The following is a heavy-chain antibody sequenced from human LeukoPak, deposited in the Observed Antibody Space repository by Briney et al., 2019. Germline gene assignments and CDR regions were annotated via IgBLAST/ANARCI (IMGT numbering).Heavy chain of an antibody. J-gene: IGHJ4*02. V-gene: IGHV3-23*01. CDR1: GFTFEIYG. CDR2: ISSNGRNT. D-gene: IGHD3-10*01. Sequence: EGSLRLSCAASGFTFEIYGMSWVRQAPGKGLEWVSAISSNGRNTYYADSVKGRFTISRDNSKNTMFLQMNSLRAGDTAIYYCAKDLDGAFDYWGQGTLVTVSS. CDR3: AKDLDGAFDY.